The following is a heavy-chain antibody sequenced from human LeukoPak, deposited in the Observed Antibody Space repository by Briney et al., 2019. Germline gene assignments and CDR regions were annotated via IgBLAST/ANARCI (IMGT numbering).Heavy chain of an antibody. J-gene: IGHJ4*02. D-gene: IGHD4-17*01. CDR2: IWYDGSRK. V-gene: IGHV3-33*06. CDR3: AKDADQYADSYYDW. CDR1: GFTFSSSG. Sequence: PGGSLRLSCVTSGFTFSSSGMHWVRQVPGKGLEWVADIWYDGSRKFYTDSVKDRFTVSRDNVKNTLYLQMDSLSVADTAVYYCAKDADQYADSYYDWWGQGTLGTVSS.